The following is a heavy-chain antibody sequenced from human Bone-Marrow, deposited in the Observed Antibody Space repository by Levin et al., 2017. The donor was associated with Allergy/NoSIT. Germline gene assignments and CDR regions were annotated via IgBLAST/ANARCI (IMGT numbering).Heavy chain of an antibody. CDR2: IYHSGST. CDR1: GGSVSSGSYY. V-gene: IGHV4-61*01. CDR3: ARGSYFGGLSFDC. J-gene: IGHJ4*02. D-gene: IGHD4-23*01. Sequence: PSETLSLTCTVSGGSVSSGSYYWSWIRQPPGKGLEWIAYIYHSGSTKYNPSLKSRVTISLDTSRNQFSLRLTSLTAAATAVYYCARGSYFGGLSFDCWGKGTLVTGSS.